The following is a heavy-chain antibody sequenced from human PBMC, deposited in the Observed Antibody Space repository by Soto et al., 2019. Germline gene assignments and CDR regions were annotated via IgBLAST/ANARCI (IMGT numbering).Heavy chain of an antibody. CDR3: ARDLHDILTAPRWFDP. CDR2: ISAYNGNT. V-gene: IGHV1-18*01. CDR1: GYTFTSYG. D-gene: IGHD3-9*01. Sequence: QVQLVQSGAEVKKPGASVKVSCKASGYTFTSYGISWVRQAPGQGLEWMGWISAYNGNTNYAQKLQGRVTMTTDTPTSTAYMELRSLRSDDTAVYYCARDLHDILTAPRWFDPWGQGTLVTVSS. J-gene: IGHJ5*02.